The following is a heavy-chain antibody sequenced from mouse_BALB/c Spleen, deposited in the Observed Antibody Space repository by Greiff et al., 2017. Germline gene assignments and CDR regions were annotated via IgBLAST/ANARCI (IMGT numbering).Heavy chain of an antibody. V-gene: IGHV5-17*02. J-gene: IGHJ3*01. D-gene: IGHD2-4*01. CDR1: GFTFSSFG. CDR3: ARSMITTFAY. CDR2: ISSGSSTI. Sequence: EVQGVESGGGLVQPGGSRKLSCAASGFTFSSFGMHWVRQAPEKGLEWVAYISSGSSTIYYADTVKGRFTISRDNPKNTLFLQMTSLRSEDTAMYYCARSMITTFAYWGQGTLVTVSA.